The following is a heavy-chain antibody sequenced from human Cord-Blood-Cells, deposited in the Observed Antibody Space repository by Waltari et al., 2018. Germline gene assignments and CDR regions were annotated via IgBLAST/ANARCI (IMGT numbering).Heavy chain of an antibody. CDR1: GGSISSGDYY. Sequence: QVQLQESGPGLVKPSQTLSLTCTVSGGSISSGDYYWSWIRQPPGKGLEWIGYIYYSGSTYYNPSLKSRVTISVDTSKNQFSLKLSSVTAADTAVYYCARVLWFRELPPLFDYWGQGTLVTVSS. D-gene: IGHD3-10*01. CDR3: ARVLWFRELPPLFDY. J-gene: IGHJ4*02. CDR2: IYYSGST. V-gene: IGHV4-30-4*01.